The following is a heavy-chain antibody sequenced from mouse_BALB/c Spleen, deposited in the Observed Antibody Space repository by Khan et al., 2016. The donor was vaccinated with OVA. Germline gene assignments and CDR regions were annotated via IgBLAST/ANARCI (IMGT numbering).Heavy chain of an antibody. J-gene: IGHJ3*01. CDR3: LAVLYYDGGGYEGFAY. D-gene: IGHD1-1*02. CDR1: GYTFTSYV. V-gene: IGHV1S136*01. CDR2: ISPNSDGS. Sequence: VQLQQSGPELVKPGASVKMSCKASGYTFTSYVMHWVKQKPGQGLEWIGYISPNSDGSKYNEKFRGKATLTSDKSSSTAYMELSSLTSEDSAVYYWLAVLYYDGGGYEGFAYWGQGNLVTVSA.